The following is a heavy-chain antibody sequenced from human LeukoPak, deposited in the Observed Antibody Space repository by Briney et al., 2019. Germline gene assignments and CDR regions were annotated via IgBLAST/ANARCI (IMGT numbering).Heavy chain of an antibody. V-gene: IGHV3-21*01. Sequence: GGSLRLSCAASGFTFSTYSMNWVRQAPGKGLEWVSSISSSSSYIYYADSVKGRFTISRDNAKNSLYLQMNSLRAEDTAVYYCARSPIDYYFDYWGQGTLVTVSS. D-gene: IGHD2-21*01. J-gene: IGHJ4*02. CDR1: GFTFSTYS. CDR2: ISSSSSYI. CDR3: ARSPIDYYFDY.